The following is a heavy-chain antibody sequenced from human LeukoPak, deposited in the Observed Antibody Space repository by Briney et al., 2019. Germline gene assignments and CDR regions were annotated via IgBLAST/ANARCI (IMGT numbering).Heavy chain of an antibody. CDR1: GGSISSSSYS. Sequence: SETLSLTCTVSGGSISSSSYSWAWIRQPPGKGLEWIGNIFFSGTTYYNPSLKSRVTISVDTFKNQFSLRLSSVTAADTAVYYCARLGSGYYDYWGQGTLVTVSS. CDR2: IFFSGTT. J-gene: IGHJ4*02. V-gene: IGHV4-39*01. CDR3: ARLGSGYYDY. D-gene: IGHD3-3*01.